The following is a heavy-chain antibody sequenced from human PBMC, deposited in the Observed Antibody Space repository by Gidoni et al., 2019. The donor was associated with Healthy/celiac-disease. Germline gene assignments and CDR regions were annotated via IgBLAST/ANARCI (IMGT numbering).Heavy chain of an antibody. D-gene: IGHD3-16*01. Sequence: HWVRQAPGKGLEWVAVISYDGSNKYYADSVKGRFTISSDNSKNTLYLQMNSLRAEDTAVYYCAKTWGDLQNPDYYYYMDVWGKGTTVTVSS. V-gene: IGHV3-30*18. J-gene: IGHJ6*03. CDR2: ISYDGSNK. CDR3: AKTWGDLQNPDYYYYMDV.